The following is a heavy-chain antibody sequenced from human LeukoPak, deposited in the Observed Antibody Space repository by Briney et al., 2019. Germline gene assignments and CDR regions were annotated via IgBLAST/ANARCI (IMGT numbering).Heavy chain of an antibody. Sequence: QSGGSLRLSCAASGFTFSNYGMHWVRQAPGKGLDWVAFIHYDGSNKYYADSVKGRFTISRDNAKNSLYLQVNSLRAEDTAVYYCARSPTFRGWFDPWGQGTLVTVSS. J-gene: IGHJ5*02. CDR2: IHYDGSNK. D-gene: IGHD2/OR15-2a*01. CDR3: ARSPTFRGWFDP. CDR1: GFTFSNYG. V-gene: IGHV3-30*02.